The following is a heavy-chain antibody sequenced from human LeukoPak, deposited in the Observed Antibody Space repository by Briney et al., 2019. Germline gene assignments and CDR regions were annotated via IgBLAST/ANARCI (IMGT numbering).Heavy chain of an antibody. Sequence: SETLSLTCTVSGGSISSYYWSWIRQPPGKGLEWLGYIYYSESTNYNPSPKSRVTISIDTSKNQFSLKMSSVTAADTAVYYCARSGCPAVGARSGYSYYGMDVWGQGTTVTVSS. CDR3: ARSGCPAVGARSGYSYYGMDV. V-gene: IGHV4-59*08. J-gene: IGHJ6*02. D-gene: IGHD1-26*01. CDR2: IYYSEST. CDR1: GGSISSYY.